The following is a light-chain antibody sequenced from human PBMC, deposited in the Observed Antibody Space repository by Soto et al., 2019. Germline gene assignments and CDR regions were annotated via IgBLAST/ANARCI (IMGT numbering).Light chain of an antibody. Sequence: SYELTQPPSVSVAPGQTARITCGGSNTGSKSVNWYQQKPGQAPVLVIYYDNDRPSGIPERFSGSNSGNTATLTISRVEAGDEADYYCQVWDTRNDLGVFGTGTKLTVL. J-gene: IGLJ1*01. V-gene: IGLV3-21*04. CDR3: QVWDTRNDLGV. CDR1: NTGSKS. CDR2: YDN.